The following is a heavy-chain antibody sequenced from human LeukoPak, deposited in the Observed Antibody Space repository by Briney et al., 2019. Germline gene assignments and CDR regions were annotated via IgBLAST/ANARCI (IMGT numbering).Heavy chain of an antibody. CDR2: IWYDGSNK. D-gene: IGHD3-22*01. V-gene: IGHV3-33*01. J-gene: IGHJ4*02. CDR1: GFTFSSYG. Sequence: PGGSLRLSCAASGFTFSSYGMHWVRQAPGKGLEWVAVIWYDGSNKYYADSVKGRFTISRDNSKNTLYLQMNSLRAEDTAVYYCARDRYYDSSGHPFDYWGQGTLVTVSS. CDR3: ARDRYYDSSGHPFDY.